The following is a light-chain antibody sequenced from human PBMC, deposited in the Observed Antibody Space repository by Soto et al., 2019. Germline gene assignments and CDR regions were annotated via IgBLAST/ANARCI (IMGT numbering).Light chain of an antibody. V-gene: IGLV2-23*02. CDR2: EVT. CDR3: LSDAGNSIWL. J-gene: IGLJ2*01. Sequence: QSALTQPASVSGSPGQSITISCTGTRSDVGSYNSIAWYQQHPGKAPRVVIFEVTKRPSGISDRFSGSKSGYTASLIISGLQAEDEADYFCLSDAGNSIWLFGGGTKLTVL. CDR1: RSDVGSYNS.